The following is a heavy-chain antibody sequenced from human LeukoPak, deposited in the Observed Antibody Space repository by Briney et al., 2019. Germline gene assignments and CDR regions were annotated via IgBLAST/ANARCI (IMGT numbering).Heavy chain of an antibody. J-gene: IGHJ4*02. Sequence: ASVTVSCKASGYAFTSYDFNWVRQAPGQRPEWMGWMSPNSGDTGYAQKFQDRVTMTRNTSISTAYMELSSLRSDDTAVYYCARGPPNWGYDYWGPGTLVTVSS. CDR2: MSPNSGDT. D-gene: IGHD7-27*01. V-gene: IGHV1-8*01. CDR3: ARGPPNWGYDY. CDR1: GYAFTSYD.